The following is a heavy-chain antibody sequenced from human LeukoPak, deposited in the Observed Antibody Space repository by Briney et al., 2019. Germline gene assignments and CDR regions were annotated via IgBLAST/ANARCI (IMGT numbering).Heavy chain of an antibody. Sequence: SETLSLTCAAYGWTFSGYYWSWIRQPPGKGLEWIGEINHSGSTNYNPSLKSRVTISVDSSKNQCSLKLSSVTAADTAVYYCARRESLIGWFDPWGQGTLVTVSS. CDR2: INHSGST. D-gene: IGHD3-10*01. CDR1: GWTFSGYY. J-gene: IGHJ5*02. V-gene: IGHV4-34*01. CDR3: ARRESLIGWFDP.